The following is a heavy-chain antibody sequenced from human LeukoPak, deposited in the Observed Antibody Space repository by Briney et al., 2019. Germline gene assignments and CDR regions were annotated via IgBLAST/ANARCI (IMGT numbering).Heavy chain of an antibody. J-gene: IGHJ3*02. Sequence: GGSLRLSCAASGFTFTTYWMHWARQAPGKGLVWVSRINTDGSSASYADSVKGRFTISRDTAKNTLYLQMNSLRAEDTAVYNCARGDYAFDIWGQGTMVTVSS. CDR2: INTDGSSA. D-gene: IGHD2-21*01. V-gene: IGHV3-74*01. CDR1: GFTFTTYW. CDR3: ARGDYAFDI.